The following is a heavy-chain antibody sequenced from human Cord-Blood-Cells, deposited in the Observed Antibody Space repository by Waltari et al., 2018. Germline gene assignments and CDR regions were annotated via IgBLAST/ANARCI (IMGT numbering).Heavy chain of an antibody. Sequence: QVQLQQWGAGLLKPSETLSHTWAVFGGSFSGYYWIWIRQPPGKGREWIGEINHSGSTNYNPSLKSRVTISVDTSKNQFSLKLSSVTAADTAVYYCARFHSGWYAFDIWGQGTMVTVSS. J-gene: IGHJ3*02. V-gene: IGHV4-34*01. CDR1: GGSFSGYY. D-gene: IGHD6-19*01. CDR2: INHSGST. CDR3: ARFHSGWYAFDI.